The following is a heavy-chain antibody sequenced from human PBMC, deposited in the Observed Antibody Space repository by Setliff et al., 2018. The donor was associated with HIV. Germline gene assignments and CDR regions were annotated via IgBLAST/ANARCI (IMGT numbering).Heavy chain of an antibody. D-gene: IGHD6-19*01. CDR1: GDSMTSGSYY. V-gene: IGHV4-61*02. Sequence: PSETLSLTCTVSGDSMTSGSYYWTWIRQPAGKRLEWIGRVTVNGATEYNPSLQSRVTISVDTSGNQFSLKVTSVTAADTAVYYCASHSGGWNYYLDYWGQGQWSPSPQ. CDR2: VTVNGAT. J-gene: IGHJ4*02. CDR3: ASHSGGWNYYLDY.